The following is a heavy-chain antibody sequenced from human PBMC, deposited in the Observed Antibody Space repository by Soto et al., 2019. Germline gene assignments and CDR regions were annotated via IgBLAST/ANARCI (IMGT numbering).Heavy chain of an antibody. J-gene: IGHJ6*02. Sequence: PGGSLRLSCAASGFTFSSYAMSWVRQAPGKGLEWVSAISGSGGSTYYADSVKGRFTISRDNSKNTLYLQMNSLRAEDTAVYYCAKDRLSGYLRADSMDVWGQGTTVTVSS. D-gene: IGHD3-3*01. CDR2: ISGSGGST. CDR1: GFTFSSYA. CDR3: AKDRLSGYLRADSMDV. V-gene: IGHV3-23*01.